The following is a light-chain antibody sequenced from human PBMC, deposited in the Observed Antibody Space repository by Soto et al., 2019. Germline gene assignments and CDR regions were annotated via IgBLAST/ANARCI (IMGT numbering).Light chain of an antibody. J-gene: IGKJ5*01. CDR2: GAS. CDR3: QHLKSYPIT. CDR1: QGIRND. V-gene: IGKV1-17*02. Sequence: KMSHSPSSLSASFGDRVTITGGASQGIRNDLVWYQQKPGKAPKRLIYGASALQSGVPSRFSGSGFGTEFTLTISNLQPEDFTTYYCQHLKSYPITFGQGTRLEVK.